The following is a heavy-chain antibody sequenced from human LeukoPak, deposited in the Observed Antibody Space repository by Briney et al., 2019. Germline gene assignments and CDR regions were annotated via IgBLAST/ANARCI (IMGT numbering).Heavy chain of an antibody. CDR3: AREQPAGSTDY. V-gene: IGHV3-64*01. D-gene: IGHD1-14*01. J-gene: IGHJ4*02. CDR2: ISPDGRAT. Sequence: PGGSLRLSCAASGFIFSYYSMHWVRQAPGKGLEYVSVISPDGRATYYTNSVKGRFTISRDNYKNTVYLQMDSLRDDDTAVYYCAREQPAGSTDYWGQGTLVTVSS. CDR1: GFIFSYYS.